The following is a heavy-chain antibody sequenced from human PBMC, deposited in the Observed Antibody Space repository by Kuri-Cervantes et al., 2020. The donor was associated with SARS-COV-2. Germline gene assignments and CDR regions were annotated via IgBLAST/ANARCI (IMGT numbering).Heavy chain of an antibody. D-gene: IGHD2-21*01. J-gene: IGHJ4*02. V-gene: IGHV3-30*18. CDR2: ISYDGKKK. CDR3: AKDHFGVHDF. CDR1: GFNFSRTD. Sequence: GGSLRLSCAASGFNFSRTDMHWVRQAPGKGREWVAVISYDGKKKKCIGSGKGRFTVSRDNSQNTVYLRMTNLRSEDTAMYYCAKDHFGVHDFWGQGTLVTVSS.